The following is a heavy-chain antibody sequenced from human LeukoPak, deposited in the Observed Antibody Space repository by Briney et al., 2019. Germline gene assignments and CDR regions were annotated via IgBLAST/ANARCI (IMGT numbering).Heavy chain of an antibody. D-gene: IGHD6-19*01. J-gene: IGHJ4*02. CDR2: ISYDGIHK. V-gene: IGHV3-30*04. Sequence: GRSLRLSCAASGFTFSRYAMHWVRQAPDKGLEWVAIISYDGIHKYYADSVKGRFTISRDNSKNTLYLQMNSLRADDTAVYYCARDASSGWFRGYFDYWGQGTLVTVSS. CDR1: GFTFSRYA. CDR3: ARDASSGWFRGYFDY.